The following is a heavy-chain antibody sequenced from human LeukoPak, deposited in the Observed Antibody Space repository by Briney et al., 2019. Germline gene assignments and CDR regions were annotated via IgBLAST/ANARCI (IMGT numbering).Heavy chain of an antibody. CDR2: ISAYNGNT. CDR3: ARDRKWEPQQPDAFDI. D-gene: IGHD1-26*01. CDR1: GYTFTSYG. Sequence: ASVTVSCKASGYTFTSYGISWVRQAPGQGLEWMGWISAYNGNTNYAQKLQGRVTMTTDTSTSTAYMELRSLRSEDTAVYYCARDRKWEPQQPDAFDIWGQGTMVTVSS. J-gene: IGHJ3*02. V-gene: IGHV1-18*01.